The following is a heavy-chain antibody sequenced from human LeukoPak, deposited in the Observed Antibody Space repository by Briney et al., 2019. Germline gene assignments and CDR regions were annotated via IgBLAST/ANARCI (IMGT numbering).Heavy chain of an antibody. Sequence: QTGGSLRLSCAASGFTFSNFGMSWVRQAPGKGLEWVSAISGSGGSTYYADSVKGRFTISRDNSKNTLYLQMNSLRAEDTAVYYCAKDGSGWYPRGFDYWGQGTLVTVSS. J-gene: IGHJ4*02. D-gene: IGHD6-19*01. V-gene: IGHV3-23*01. CDR3: AKDGSGWYPRGFDY. CDR2: ISGSGGST. CDR1: GFTFSNFG.